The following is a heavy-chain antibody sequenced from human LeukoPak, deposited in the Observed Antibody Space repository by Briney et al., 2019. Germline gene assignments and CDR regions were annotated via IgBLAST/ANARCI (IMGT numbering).Heavy chain of an antibody. CDR3: ARGDPFCSGGTCYNNWFHP. V-gene: IGHV4-59*12. CDR1: GGSISSYY. Sequence: SETLSLTCTVSGGSISSYYWSWIRQPPGKGLEWIGYIYYSASTNYNPSLKSRFTISVDTSKNQFSLNVSSVTAADTAVYYCARGDPFCSGGTCYNNWFHPWGQGSLVTVSS. CDR2: IYYSAST. D-gene: IGHD2-15*01. J-gene: IGHJ5*02.